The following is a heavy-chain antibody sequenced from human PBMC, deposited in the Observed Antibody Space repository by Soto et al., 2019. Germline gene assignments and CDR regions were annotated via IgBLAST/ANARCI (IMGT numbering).Heavy chain of an antibody. CDR1: GGSISSYY. Sequence: SETLSLTCTVSGGSISSYYWSWIRQPPGKGLEWIGYIYYSGSTNYNPSLKSRVTISVDTSKNQFSLKLSSVTAADTAVYYCASPGGSGSYYKSGADYFQHWGQGTLVTVSS. J-gene: IGHJ1*01. CDR2: IYYSGST. V-gene: IGHV4-59*01. D-gene: IGHD3-10*01. CDR3: ASPGGSGSYYKSGADYFQH.